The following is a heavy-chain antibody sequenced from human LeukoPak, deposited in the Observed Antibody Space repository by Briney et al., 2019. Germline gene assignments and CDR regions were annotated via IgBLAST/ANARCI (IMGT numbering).Heavy chain of an antibody. J-gene: IGHJ4*02. CDR1: GGSFSGYY. CDR3: ARDTSLAAAGSALDY. Sequence: PSETLSLTCAVYGGSFSGYYWSWIRQPPGKGLEWIGEINHSGSTNYNPSLKSRVTISVDTSKNQFSLKLSSVTAADTAVYYCARDTSLAAAGSALDYWGQGTLVTVSS. V-gene: IGHV4-34*01. CDR2: INHSGST. D-gene: IGHD6-13*01.